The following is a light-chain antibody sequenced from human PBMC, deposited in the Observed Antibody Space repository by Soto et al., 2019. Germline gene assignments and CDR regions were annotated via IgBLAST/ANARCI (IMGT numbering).Light chain of an antibody. CDR2: GAS. CDR1: QSVSSS. Sequence: EIVMTQSPATLSASPGERATLSCRASQSVSSSLAWYQQKPGQAPRLLIYGASTRATGIPARFSGSGSGTEFTLTISSLQSDHFAVYYCQQYNNWPLTFGPGTKVDIK. CDR3: QQYNNWPLT. V-gene: IGKV3D-15*01. J-gene: IGKJ3*01.